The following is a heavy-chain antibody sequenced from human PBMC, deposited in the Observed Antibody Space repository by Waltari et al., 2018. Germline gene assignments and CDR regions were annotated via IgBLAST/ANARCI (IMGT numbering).Heavy chain of an antibody. CDR1: LTSISSSSYC. J-gene: IGHJ4*02. V-gene: IGHV4-39*01. Sequence: QVQLQESGPGLVRPSETLSLTCTVALTSISSSSYCWGWIRQTPGKGLEWIGSKYYSWRTNYNPSLKCRATISVCTSKGQFSLKLSSVTAADTAVYYCVRSFDFWSGTYYFDLWGQGTLVTVSS. CDR3: VRSFDFWSGTYYFDL. CDR2: KYYSWRT. D-gene: IGHD3-3*01.